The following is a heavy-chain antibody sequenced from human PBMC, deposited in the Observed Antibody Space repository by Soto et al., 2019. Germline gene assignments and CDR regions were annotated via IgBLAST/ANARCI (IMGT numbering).Heavy chain of an antibody. J-gene: IGHJ5*02. D-gene: IGHD2-2*01. Sequence: PSETLSLTCAVYGGSFSGYYWSWIRQPPGKGLEWIGEINHSGSTNYNPSLKSRVTISVDTSKNQFSLKLSSVTAADTAVYYCARERRGRSTSWAYNWFDPWGQGTLVTVSS. CDR2: INHSGST. V-gene: IGHV4-34*01. CDR3: ARERRGRSTSWAYNWFDP. CDR1: GGSFSGYY.